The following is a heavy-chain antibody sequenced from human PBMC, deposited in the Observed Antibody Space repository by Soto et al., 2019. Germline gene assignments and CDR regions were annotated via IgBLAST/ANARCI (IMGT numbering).Heavy chain of an antibody. V-gene: IGHV2-5*01. J-gene: IGHJ4*02. Sequence: SGPTLVNPTQTLTLTCSFSRISFTTSGVGVGWFRQSPATALDWLAGSYLNDDKHSSPSLSXRLTITKDTAKNQLVLTMANMEPVDTGTDYCAHSPNYYESDDPSRSCEYWGPGTLVTVSS. D-gene: IGHD3-22*01. CDR2: SYLNDDK. CDR1: RISFTTSGVG. CDR3: AHSPNYYESDDPSRSCEY.